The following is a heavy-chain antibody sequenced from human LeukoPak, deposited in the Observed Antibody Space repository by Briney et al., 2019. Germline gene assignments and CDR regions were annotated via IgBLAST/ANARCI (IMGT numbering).Heavy chain of an antibody. CDR1: GFTFSSYW. D-gene: IGHD6-13*01. CDR2: IKQDGSDK. CDR3: GRGGYTSSWYWVD. J-gene: IGHJ4*02. Sequence: GGSLRLSCAASGFTFSSYWMHWVRQAPGKGLEWVANIKQDGSDKYYVDPVKGRFTVSRDNAKNSLFLQMNNLRVDDTAVYYCGRGGYTSSWYWVDWGQGTQVTVSS. V-gene: IGHV3-7*01.